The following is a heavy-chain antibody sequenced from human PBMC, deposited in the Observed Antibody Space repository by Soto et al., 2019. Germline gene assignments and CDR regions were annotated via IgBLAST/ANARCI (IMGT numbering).Heavy chain of an antibody. J-gene: IGHJ6*02. D-gene: IGHD3-9*01. CDR3: ARDLAPLYDILTGTTMDV. CDR2: INAGNGNT. CDR1: GYTFTSYS. V-gene: IGHV1-3*01. Sequence: GASVKVSCKASGYTFTSYSMHWVRQAHGQRLEWMGWINAGNGNTKYSQKFQGRVTITRDTSASTAYMELSSLRSEDTAVYYCARDLAPLYDILTGTTMDVWGQGTTVTVSS.